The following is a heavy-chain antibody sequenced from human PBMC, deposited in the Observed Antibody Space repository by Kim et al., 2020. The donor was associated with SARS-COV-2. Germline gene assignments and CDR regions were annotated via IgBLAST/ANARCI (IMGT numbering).Heavy chain of an antibody. CDR2: IRCGGRKT. V-gene: IGHV3-30*04. J-gene: IGHJ5*02. CDR3: ARPYSGRDYRWFAP. Sequence: GGSLRLSCAASGFTFSSYALSWVRQAPGKGLEWVSVIRCGGRKTYYADSVKGRFPISRDNSKNTLYLQMNSLRAEDTAVYFCARPYSGRDYRWFAPWGQGAQVTDSS. CDR1: GFTFSSYA. D-gene: IGHD1-26*01.